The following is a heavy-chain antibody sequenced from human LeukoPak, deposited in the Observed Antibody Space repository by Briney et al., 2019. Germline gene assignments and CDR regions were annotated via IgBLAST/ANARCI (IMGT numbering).Heavy chain of an antibody. Sequence: GGSLRLSCAASGFTFSSYSMNWVRQAPGKGLEWVSSISSSSSYIYYADSVKGRFTISRDNAKNSLYLQMNSLRAEDTAVYYCVRDNTATVTHFDYWGQGTLVTVSS. V-gene: IGHV3-21*01. CDR3: VRDNTATVTHFDY. D-gene: IGHD5-18*01. CDR1: GFTFSSYS. J-gene: IGHJ4*02. CDR2: ISSSSSYI.